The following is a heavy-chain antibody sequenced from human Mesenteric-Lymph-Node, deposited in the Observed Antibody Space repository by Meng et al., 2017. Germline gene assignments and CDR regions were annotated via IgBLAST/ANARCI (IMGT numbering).Heavy chain of an antibody. CDR3: ARDPPPPNPLPFSPSLPRGFDP. V-gene: IGHV3-21*01. CDR2: ISSSSSYI. CDR1: GFTFSSYE. Sequence: GGSLRLSCAASGFTFSSYEMNWVRQAPGKGLEWVSSISSSSSYIYYADSVKGRFTISRDNAKNSLYLQMNSLRAEDTAVYYCARDPPPPNPLPFSPSLPRGFDPWGQGTLVTVSS. J-gene: IGHJ5*02.